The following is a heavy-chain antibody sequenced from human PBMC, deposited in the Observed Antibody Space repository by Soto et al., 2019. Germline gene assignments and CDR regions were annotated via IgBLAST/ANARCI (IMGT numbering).Heavy chain of an antibody. Sequence: PGGSLRLSCAASGFTFSSYSMNWVRQAPGKGLEWVSSISSSSSYIYYADSVKGRFTISRDNAKNSLYLQMNSLRAEDTAVYYCARDKSVVVVAATPRGWFDPWGQGTLVTVSS. V-gene: IGHV3-21*01. CDR1: GFTFSSYS. D-gene: IGHD2-15*01. CDR2: ISSSSSYI. CDR3: ARDKSVVVVAATPRGWFDP. J-gene: IGHJ5*02.